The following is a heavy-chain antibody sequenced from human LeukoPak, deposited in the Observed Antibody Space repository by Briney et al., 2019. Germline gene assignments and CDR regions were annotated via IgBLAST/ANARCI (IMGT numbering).Heavy chain of an antibody. CDR2: ISAYNGNT. CDR1: GYTFTSYG. D-gene: IGHD3-3*01. V-gene: IGHV1-18*01. CDR3: ARGAVDDFWSGYFNY. J-gene: IGHJ4*02. Sequence: ASVKVSCKASGYTFTSYGISWVRQAPGQGREWMGWISAYNGNTNYAQKLQGRVTMTTDTSTSTAYMKLRSLRSDDTAVYYCARGAVDDFWSGYFNYWGQGTLVTVSS.